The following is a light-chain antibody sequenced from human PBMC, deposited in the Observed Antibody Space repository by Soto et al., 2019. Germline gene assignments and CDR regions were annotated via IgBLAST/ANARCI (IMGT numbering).Light chain of an antibody. Sequence: EIVLTQSPGTLSLSPGERATLSCRASQSVSSSYIAWYQQNPGQALRLLIYGASSRATGIPDRFSGSGSGTDFTLTISRLEPEDFAVYFCQQYGRSPPFTFGQGTKVDIK. CDR1: QSVSSSY. CDR3: QQYGRSPPFT. V-gene: IGKV3-20*01. CDR2: GAS. J-gene: IGKJ2*01.